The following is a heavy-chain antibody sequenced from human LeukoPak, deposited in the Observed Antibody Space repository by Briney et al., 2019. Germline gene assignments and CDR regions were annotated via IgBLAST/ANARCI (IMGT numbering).Heavy chain of an antibody. J-gene: IGHJ5*02. CDR2: IYASGST. V-gene: IGHV4-4*07. Sequence: SETLSLTCTVSGGSITSYYWSWIRQPAGKGLEWIGRIYASGSTNYNPPLKSRVTMSVDTSKNQFSLKLSSVTAADTAVYYCARXPHNSHNWFDPWGQGTLVTVSS. CDR1: GGSITSYY. CDR3: ARXPHNSHNWFDP. D-gene: IGHD1-14*01.